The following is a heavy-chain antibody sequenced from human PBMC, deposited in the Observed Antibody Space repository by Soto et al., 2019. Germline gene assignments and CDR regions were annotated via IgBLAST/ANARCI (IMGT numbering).Heavy chain of an antibody. CDR3: ARVNLEYCSGGSCYSDNWFDP. Sequence: SETLSLTCTVSGGSISSYYWSWIRQPPGKGLEWIGYIYYSGSTNYNPSLKSRVTISVDTSKNQFSLKLSSVTAADTAVYYCARVNLEYCSGGSCYSDNWFDPWGQGTLVTVSS. D-gene: IGHD2-15*01. CDR1: GGSISSYY. J-gene: IGHJ5*02. CDR2: IYYSGST. V-gene: IGHV4-59*01.